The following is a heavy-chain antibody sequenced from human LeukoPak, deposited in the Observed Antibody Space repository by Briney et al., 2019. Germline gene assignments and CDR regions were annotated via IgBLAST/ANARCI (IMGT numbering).Heavy chain of an antibody. J-gene: IGHJ6*03. V-gene: IGHV3-74*01. Sequence: GGSLRLSCAAAGFTFSSYWMHWVRQAPGKGLVWVSRIISDGSSKSYADSVKGRFTISRDNSKNTLYLQMNSLRAEDTAVYYCARAKADYYDSSMYYMDVWGKGTTVTVSS. CDR1: GFTFSSYW. CDR3: ARAKADYYDSSMYYMDV. CDR2: IISDGSSK. D-gene: IGHD3-22*01.